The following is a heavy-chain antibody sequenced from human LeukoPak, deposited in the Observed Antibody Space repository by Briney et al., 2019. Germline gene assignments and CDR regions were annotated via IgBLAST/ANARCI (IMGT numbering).Heavy chain of an antibody. V-gene: IGHV3-48*01. CDR3: ARDRIAVAADAFDT. CDR2: ISSSSSTI. Sequence: GGSLRLSCAASGFTFSSYSMNWVRQAPGKGLEWVSYISSSSSTIYYADSVKGRFTISRDNAKNSLYLQMNSLRAEDTAVYYCARDRIAVAADAFDTWGQGTMVTVSS. CDR1: GFTFSSYS. J-gene: IGHJ3*02. D-gene: IGHD6-19*01.